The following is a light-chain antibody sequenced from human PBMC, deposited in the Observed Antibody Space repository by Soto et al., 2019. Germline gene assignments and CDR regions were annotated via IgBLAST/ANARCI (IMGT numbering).Light chain of an antibody. V-gene: IGLV1-44*01. Sequence: QSVLTQPPSASGAPGQRSTISCAGSSSNIGSSIVNCYQYLPGTAHKLLINSKNQLPSGVPDRFSCPKSNTSNTLATSGHQSENEADYYCAAWEDSLSGVFGTGTKVTV. CDR3: AAWEDSLSGV. J-gene: IGLJ1*01. CDR2: SKN. CDR1: SSNIGSSI.